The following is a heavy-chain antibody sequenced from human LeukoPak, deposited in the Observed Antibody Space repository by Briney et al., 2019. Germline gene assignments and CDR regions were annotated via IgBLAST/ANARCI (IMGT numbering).Heavy chain of an antibody. D-gene: IGHD1-1*01. CDR1: GGSFSGYY. J-gene: IGHJ6*03. V-gene: IGHV4-34*01. Sequence: PSEPLSLTCAVYGGSFSGYYWSWIRQPPGKGLEWIGEINHSGSTNYNPSLKSRVTISVDTSKNQFSLKLSSVTAADTAVYYCARGGELERLSIYYYYMDVWGKGTTVTVSS. CDR3: ARGGELERLSIYYYYMDV. CDR2: INHSGST.